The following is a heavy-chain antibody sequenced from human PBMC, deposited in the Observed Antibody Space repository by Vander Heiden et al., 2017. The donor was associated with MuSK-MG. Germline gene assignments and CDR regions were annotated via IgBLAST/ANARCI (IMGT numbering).Heavy chain of an antibody. Sequence: QEQLVESGGGVVQPGRSLRLSCAASGFTFSTYGMSWVRQAPGKGLKWVAVIWYDGSSKYYADSVKGRFTISRDNSKNTLYLQMNSLRAEDTAVYYCARDSMYTSSWDYYYYMDVWGKGTTVTVSS. CDR1: GFTFSTYG. J-gene: IGHJ6*03. CDR2: IWYDGSSK. D-gene: IGHD6-13*01. CDR3: ARDSMYTSSWDYYYYMDV. V-gene: IGHV3-33*01.